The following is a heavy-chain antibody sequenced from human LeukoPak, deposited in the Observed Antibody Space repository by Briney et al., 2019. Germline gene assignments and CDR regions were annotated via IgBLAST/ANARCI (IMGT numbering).Heavy chain of an antibody. V-gene: IGHV4-31*03. J-gene: IGHJ4*02. Sequence: PSQTLSLTCTVSGGSISSGGYYWSWIRQHPGKGLEWIGYIYYSGSTYYNPSLKSRVTISVDTSKNQFSLKLSSVTAADTAVYYCAREPPLGYCSSTSCLSYYFDYWGQGTLVTVSS. CDR1: GGSISSGGYY. CDR3: AREPPLGYCSSTSCLSYYFDY. D-gene: IGHD2-2*01. CDR2: IYYSGST.